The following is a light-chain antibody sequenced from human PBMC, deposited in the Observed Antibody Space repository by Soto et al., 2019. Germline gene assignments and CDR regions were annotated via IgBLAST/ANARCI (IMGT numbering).Light chain of an antibody. Sequence: QSVLTQPPSVSGAPGQRVTISCTGSSSNIGAGYDVHWYRQLPGTAPELLIYGNNNRPSGVPDRFSGTSASLAITGLQADDEGDYYCQSYDSSLSGSVFGGGTKLTVL. V-gene: IGLV1-40*01. CDR1: SSNIGAGYD. CDR2: GNN. CDR3: QSYDSSLSGSV. J-gene: IGLJ3*02.